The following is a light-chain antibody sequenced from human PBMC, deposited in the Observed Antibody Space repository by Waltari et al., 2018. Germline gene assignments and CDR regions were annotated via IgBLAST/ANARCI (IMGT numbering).Light chain of an antibody. CDR3: QQRSNWHT. Sequence: EIILTQSPATLSLSPGERATLSCRASQSVSNSLAGYQQKPGQAPRLLISDASNRATGIPARFSGSGSGTDFTLTISSLEAEDFAVYYCQQRSNWHTFGQGTKLEIK. CDR2: DAS. CDR1: QSVSNS. V-gene: IGKV3-11*01. J-gene: IGKJ2*01.